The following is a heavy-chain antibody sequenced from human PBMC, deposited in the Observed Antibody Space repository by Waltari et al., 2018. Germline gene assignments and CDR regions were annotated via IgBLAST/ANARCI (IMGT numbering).Heavy chain of an antibody. J-gene: IGHJ4*02. CDR3: AKAMAVTPYYFDY. V-gene: IGHV3-23*04. D-gene: IGHD2-21*02. Sequence: EVQLVESGGGLVQPGGSLRLSCAGSGFTFTGFTFSSYAMSWVRQAQGKGLEWVSGIRANGSRTYYADSVKGRFTISRDNSKNTLYLQVNSLRAEDTAVYYCAKAMAVTPYYFDYWGQGTLVTVSS. CDR1: GFTFTGFTFSSYA. CDR2: IRANGSRT.